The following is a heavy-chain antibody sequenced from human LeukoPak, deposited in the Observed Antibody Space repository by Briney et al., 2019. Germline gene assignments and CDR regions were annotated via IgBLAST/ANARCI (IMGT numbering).Heavy chain of an antibody. V-gene: IGHV4-59*01. CDR2: IYYSGST. Sequence: SETLSLTCTVSGGSISSYYWSWIRHPPGKGLEWIGYIYYSGSTNYNPSLKSRVTISVDTSKNQFSLKLSSVTAADTAVYYCARDEADGRIDYWGQGTLVTVSS. CDR3: ARDEADGRIDY. J-gene: IGHJ4*02. CDR1: GGSISSYY. D-gene: IGHD1-26*01.